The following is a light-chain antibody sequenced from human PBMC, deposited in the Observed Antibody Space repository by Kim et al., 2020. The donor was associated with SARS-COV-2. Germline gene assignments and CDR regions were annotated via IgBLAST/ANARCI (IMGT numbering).Light chain of an antibody. Sequence: SSELTQPPSVSVSPGQTASITCSGDKLSDKYVCWYQQKPGQSPGLVIYQDNRRPSGIPERFSGSNSGNTATLTISGTQAMDEAAYYCQAWDNAWVFGGGTRLTVL. CDR1: KLSDKY. CDR2: QDN. V-gene: IGLV3-1*01. CDR3: QAWDNAWV. J-gene: IGLJ3*02.